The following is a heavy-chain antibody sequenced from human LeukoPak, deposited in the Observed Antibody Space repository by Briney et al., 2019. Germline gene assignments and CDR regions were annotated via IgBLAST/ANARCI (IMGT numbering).Heavy chain of an antibody. CDR2: ISSSSSTI. Sequence: GGSLRLSCAASRFTFSDYAMAWVRQAPGKGLEWVSYISSSSSTIYYADSVKGRFTISRDNAKNSLYLQMNSLRAEDTAVYYCAKDALTGYPPNWGQGTLVTVSP. CDR3: AKDALTGYPPN. J-gene: IGHJ4*02. CDR1: RFTFSDYA. D-gene: IGHD3-9*01. V-gene: IGHV3-48*01.